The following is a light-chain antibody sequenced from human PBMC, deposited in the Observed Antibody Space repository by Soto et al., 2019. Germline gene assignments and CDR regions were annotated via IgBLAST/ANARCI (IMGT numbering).Light chain of an antibody. CDR3: TPGLPTPPIT. CDR2: LGS. J-gene: IGKJ5*01. CDR1: QILLRRYGYNY. Sequence: DGLLTHAPLSLPVTPGEPASSSCRSVQILLRRYGYNYLDWYLPKPGQSPQLLIYLGSNRASGVPDRLSGRGSGTDFPLKISRVEAEAVGVYYCTPGLPTPPITFGQGTRPHI. V-gene: IGKV2-28*01.